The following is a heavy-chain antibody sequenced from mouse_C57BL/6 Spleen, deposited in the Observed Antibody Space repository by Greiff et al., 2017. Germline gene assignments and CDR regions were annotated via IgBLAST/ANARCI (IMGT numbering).Heavy chain of an antibody. CDR1: GYAFSSSW. CDR3: ARGGVLRPFDY. CDR2: IYPGDGDT. Sequence: QVQLQQSGPELVKPGASVKISCKASGYAFSSSWMNWVKQRPGKGLEWIGRIYPGDGDTNYNGKFKGKATLTADKSSSTAYMQLSSLTSEDSAVYYCARGGVLRPFDYWGQGTTLTVSS. D-gene: IGHD1-2*01. J-gene: IGHJ2*01. V-gene: IGHV1-82*01.